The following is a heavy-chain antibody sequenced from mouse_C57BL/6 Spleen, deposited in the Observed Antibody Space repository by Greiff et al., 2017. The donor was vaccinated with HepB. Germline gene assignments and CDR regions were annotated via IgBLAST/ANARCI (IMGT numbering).Heavy chain of an antibody. Sequence: EVKLMESGAELVRPGASVKLSCTASGFNIKDYYMHWVKQRPEQGLEWIGRIDPEDGDTEYAPKFQGKATMTADTSSNTAYLQLSSLTSEDTAVYYCTLITTVVATNAMDYWGQGTSVTVSS. CDR1: GFNIKDYY. V-gene: IGHV14-1*01. J-gene: IGHJ4*01. CDR2: IDPEDGDT. CDR3: TLITTVVATNAMDY. D-gene: IGHD1-1*01.